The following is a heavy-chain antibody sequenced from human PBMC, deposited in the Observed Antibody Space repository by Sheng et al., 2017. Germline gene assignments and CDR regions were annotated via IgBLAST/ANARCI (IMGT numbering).Heavy chain of an antibody. Sequence: QVQLVESGGGVVQPGRSLRLSCAASGFTFSSYAMHWVRQAPGKGLEWVAVISYDGSNKYYADSVKGRFTISRDNSKNTLYLQMNSLRAEDTAVYYCARDRVVATIRDAFDIWAKGQWSPSLQ. CDR1: GFTFSSYA. CDR2: ISYDGSNK. CDR3: ARDRVVATIRDAFDI. D-gene: IGHD5-12*01. V-gene: IGHV3-30*04. J-gene: IGHJ3*02.